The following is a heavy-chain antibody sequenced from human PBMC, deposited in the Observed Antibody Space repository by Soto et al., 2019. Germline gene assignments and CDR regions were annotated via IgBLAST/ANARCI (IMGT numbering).Heavy chain of an antibody. CDR3: ARVKGRGAFDS. CDR1: GGSISSYY. J-gene: IGHJ3*02. Sequence: PAETRSLTCTVSGGSISSYYWSWIRQPPGKGLEWIGYIYYSGSTNYNPSLKSRVTISVDTSKNQFSLKLSSVTAADTAVYYCARVKGRGAFDSWGKGKLVSVSS. CDR2: IYYSGST. D-gene: IGHD1-26*01. V-gene: IGHV4-59*01.